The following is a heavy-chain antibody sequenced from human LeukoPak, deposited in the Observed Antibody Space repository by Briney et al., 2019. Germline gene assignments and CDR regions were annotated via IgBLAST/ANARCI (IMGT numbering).Heavy chain of an antibody. D-gene: IGHD3-22*01. V-gene: IGHV4-39*07. CDR2: IFYTGNT. CDR3: ARNYYDSSGYYIDQFYFDS. Sequence: SETLSLTCTVSGGSITSSNFYWGWIRQPPGKGLEWIGSIFYTGNTYYQPSLRGRLSISLDTSKNLFSLRLNSVTAADTAVYYCARNYYDSSGYYIDQFYFDSRGQGTLVTVSS. CDR1: GGSITSSNFY. J-gene: IGHJ4*02.